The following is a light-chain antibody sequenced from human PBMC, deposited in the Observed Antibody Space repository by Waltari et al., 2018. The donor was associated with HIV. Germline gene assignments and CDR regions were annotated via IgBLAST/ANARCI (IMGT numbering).Light chain of an antibody. V-gene: IGLV1-51*01. Sequence: QSVLTQPPSVSAAPGQKVTISCSESSSNFGNSFVSCYQHRPGAAPKLLIYDNNKRPSGISDRFSGSKSGTSATLAITGLQTGDEADYYCGTWDSSLGAGVFGGGTRRTVL. CDR1: SSNFGNSF. CDR3: GTWDSSLGAGV. CDR2: DNN. J-gene: IGLJ3*02.